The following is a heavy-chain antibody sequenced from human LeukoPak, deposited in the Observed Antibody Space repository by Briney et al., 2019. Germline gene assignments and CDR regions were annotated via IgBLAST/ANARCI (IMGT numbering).Heavy chain of an antibody. CDR3: ARPTTIYSSGWATDAFDI. V-gene: IGHV1-2*04. J-gene: IGHJ3*02. CDR2: INPNSGGT. CDR1: GYTFTGYY. Sequence: ASVKVSCKASGYTFTGYYMHWVRQAPGQGLEWMGWINPNSGGTNYAQKFQGWVTMTRDTSISTAYMELSRLRSDDTAVYYCARPTTIYSSGWATDAFDIWGQGTMVTVSS. D-gene: IGHD6-19*01.